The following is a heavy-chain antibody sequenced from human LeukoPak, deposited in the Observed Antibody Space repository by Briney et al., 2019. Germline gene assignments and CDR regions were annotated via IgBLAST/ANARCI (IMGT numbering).Heavy chain of an antibody. CDR2: ISSSSSTI. Sequence: GGSLRLSCAASGFTFSSYSMNWVRQAPGKGLEWVSYISSSSSTIYYADSVKGRFTISRDNSKNTLYLQMNSLRAEDTAIYYCAKPGITILTPYYFDFWGQGTLVTVSS. D-gene: IGHD3-3*01. J-gene: IGHJ4*02. CDR3: AKPGITILTPYYFDF. V-gene: IGHV3-48*01. CDR1: GFTFSSYS.